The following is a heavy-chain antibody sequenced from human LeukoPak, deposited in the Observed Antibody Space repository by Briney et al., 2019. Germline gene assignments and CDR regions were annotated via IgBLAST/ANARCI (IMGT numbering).Heavy chain of an antibody. CDR1: VGSIGTHY. CDR3: ARHLGLTRGSNWLDP. D-gene: IGHD3-16*01. J-gene: IGHJ5*02. CDR2: ISNSGTT. Sequence: SETLSLTCTVSVGSIGTHYCSWIRQPPGKGLEWIGYISNSGTTNYNPSLKSRLDMSVDTSKNQFSLKLSSVTAADTAVYYCARHLGLTRGSNWLDPWGQGTLVIVSS. V-gene: IGHV4-59*08.